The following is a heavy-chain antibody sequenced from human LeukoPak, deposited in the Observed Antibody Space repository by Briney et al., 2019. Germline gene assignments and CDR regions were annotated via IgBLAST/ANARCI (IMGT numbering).Heavy chain of an antibody. CDR3: ARGSFDS. Sequence: GGPLTLSCAPSRLTFSTYSINWVRQAPGKTLEWLSSISSGGRHTNYPDSVKGRFTISRDNAKNSLFLHINSLGGDDTAVYYCARGSFDSWGQGVLVIVSS. CDR2: ISSGGRHT. J-gene: IGHJ5*01. CDR1: RLTFSTYS. V-gene: IGHV3-21*01.